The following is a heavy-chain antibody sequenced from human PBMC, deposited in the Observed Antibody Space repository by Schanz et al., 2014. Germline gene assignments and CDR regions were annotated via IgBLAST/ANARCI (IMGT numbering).Heavy chain of an antibody. J-gene: IGHJ2*01. D-gene: IGHD2-2*02. Sequence: EVQLVESGGGLVQPGGSLRLCCVASGFTFSRYWMTWVRQAPGKGLEWVANIKQDGSAKNYVDSVKGRFTISRENARNYLHLQMNSLRAGDTAVYYCARAQYTTPWVPAWYFDLWGQGTLVTVSS. CDR3: ARAQYTTPWVPAWYFDL. CDR1: GFTFSRYW. V-gene: IGHV3-7*01. CDR2: IKQDGSAK.